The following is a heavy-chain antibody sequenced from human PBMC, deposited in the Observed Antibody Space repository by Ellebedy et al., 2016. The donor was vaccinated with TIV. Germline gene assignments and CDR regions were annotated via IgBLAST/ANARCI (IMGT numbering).Heavy chain of an antibody. D-gene: IGHD3-10*02. Sequence: AASVKVSCKASGYTFTIYDIHWVRQATGQGLEWMGWVNPNSGRTGYAQKFQGKVTMTRNTSITTAYMELSSLRSEDTAVYYCARRRFNRESVHFDSWGEGSLVTISS. CDR1: GYTFTIYD. CDR3: ARRRFNRESVHFDS. J-gene: IGHJ4*02. CDR2: VNPNSGRT. V-gene: IGHV1-8*01.